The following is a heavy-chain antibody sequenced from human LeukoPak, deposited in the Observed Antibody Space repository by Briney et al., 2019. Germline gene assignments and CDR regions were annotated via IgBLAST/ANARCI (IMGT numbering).Heavy chain of an antibody. CDR1: GYSFNGYY. Sequence: GASVKVSCKASGYSFNGYYLHWVRQAPGQGLEWMAWINPSNGGTNYAQKFQGRVAVTRDSSISTAYMELSRLRSDDTAVYFCARDAARVLDYWGQGTLVTVSS. D-gene: IGHD4/OR15-4a*01. J-gene: IGHJ4*02. CDR3: ARDAARVLDY. V-gene: IGHV1-2*02. CDR2: INPSNGGT.